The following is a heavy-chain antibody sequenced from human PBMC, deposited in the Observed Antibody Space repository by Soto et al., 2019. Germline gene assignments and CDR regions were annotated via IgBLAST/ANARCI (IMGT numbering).Heavy chain of an antibody. CDR1: GFTFDDYA. V-gene: IGHV3-9*01. D-gene: IGHD3-9*01. Sequence: EVQLVESGGGLVQPGRSLRLSCAASGFTFDDYAMHWVRQAPGKGLEWVSGISWNSGSIGYADSVKGRFTISRDNAKNSLSLQMNSLRAEDTALYYCAKDRGWLTYGMDVWCQGTTVTVSS. J-gene: IGHJ6*02. CDR3: AKDRGWLTYGMDV. CDR2: ISWNSGSI.